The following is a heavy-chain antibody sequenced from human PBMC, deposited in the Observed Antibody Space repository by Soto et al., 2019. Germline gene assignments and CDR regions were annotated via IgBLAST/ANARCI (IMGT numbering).Heavy chain of an antibody. D-gene: IGHD6-6*01. CDR2: ISSTGAYI. CDR3: ARDCPVLYSSSVDALDI. CDR1: GFTFSACT. Sequence: EVQLVESGGGLVKPGGSLRLSCLASGFTFSACTMDWVRQAPGKGLEWVSSISSTGAYIYYAESVRGRFTISRDNAKNSLDLHMNSLGVEDTAVYYCARDCPVLYSSSVDALDIWGRGTLVTVSS. V-gene: IGHV3-21*01. J-gene: IGHJ3*02.